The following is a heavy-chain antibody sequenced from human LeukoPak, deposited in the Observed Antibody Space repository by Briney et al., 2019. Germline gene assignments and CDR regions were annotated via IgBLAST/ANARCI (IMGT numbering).Heavy chain of an antibody. CDR3: ARDTTVVTPDGFDI. D-gene: IGHD4-23*01. CDR1: GYTFTAYY. V-gene: IGHV1-18*04. Sequence: ASVKVSCKASGYTFTAYYVHWVRQAPGQGLEWMGWISAYSGNTNYAQKLQGRVTMTTDTSTNTAYMQLRSLRSDDTAVYYCARDTTVVTPDGFDIWGQGTMVTVSS. CDR2: ISAYSGNT. J-gene: IGHJ3*02.